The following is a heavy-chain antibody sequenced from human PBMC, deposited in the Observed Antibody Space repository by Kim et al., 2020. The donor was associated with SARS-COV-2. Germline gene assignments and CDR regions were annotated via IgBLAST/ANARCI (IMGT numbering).Heavy chain of an antibody. Sequence: SETLSLTCTVSGGSISSSSYYWGWIRQPPGKGLEWIGSIYYSGSTYYNPSLKSRVTISVDTSKNQFSLKLSSVTAADTAVYYCARNIVGALDAFDIWGQG. CDR3: ARNIVGALDAFDI. V-gene: IGHV4-39*01. CDR1: GGSISSSSYY. D-gene: IGHD1-26*01. J-gene: IGHJ3*02. CDR2: IYYSGST.